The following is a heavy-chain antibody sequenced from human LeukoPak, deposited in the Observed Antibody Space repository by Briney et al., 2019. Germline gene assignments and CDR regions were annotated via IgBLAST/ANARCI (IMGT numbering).Heavy chain of an antibody. J-gene: IGHJ4*02. D-gene: IGHD3-22*01. V-gene: IGHV1-69*05. Sequence: ASVKVSCKASRGTFSSYAISWVRQAPGQGLEWMGGIIPIFGTANYAQKFQGRVTITTDESTSTAYMELSSLRSEDTAVYYCARDRYYDSSGGEDYFDYWGQGTLVTVSS. CDR3: ARDRYYDSSGGEDYFDY. CDR2: IIPIFGTA. CDR1: RGTFSSYA.